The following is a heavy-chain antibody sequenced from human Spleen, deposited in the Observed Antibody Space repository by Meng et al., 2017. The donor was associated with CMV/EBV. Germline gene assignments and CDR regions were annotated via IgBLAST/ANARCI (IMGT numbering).Heavy chain of an antibody. CDR1: GGTFSSHT. V-gene: IGHV1-69*02. CDR2: IMPILGIA. D-gene: IGHD1-1*01. CDR3: ARGGNWNDDYYYYYGMDV. J-gene: IGHJ6*02. Sequence: SVKVSCKASGGTFSSHTINWVRQAPGQGLEWMGRIMPILGIATYAQNFQGRVTITADKSTSTAYMELRSLRFEDTAVYYCARGGNWNDDYYYYYGMDVWGQGTTVTVSS.